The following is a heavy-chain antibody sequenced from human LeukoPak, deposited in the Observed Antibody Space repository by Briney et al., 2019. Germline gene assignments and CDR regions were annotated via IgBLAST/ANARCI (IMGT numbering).Heavy chain of an antibody. J-gene: IGHJ4*02. D-gene: IGHD5-18*01. V-gene: IGHV3-74*01. CDR3: ARGGYSYGLLGTGMATDYFDC. Sequence: GGSLRLSCAASGFTFSSYWMHWVRQAPGKGLVWVSRINSDGSSTSYADSVKGRFTISRDNAKNTLYLQMNSLRAEDTAVYYCARGGYSYGLLGTGMATDYFDCWGQGTLVTVSS. CDR2: INSDGSST. CDR1: GFTFSSYW.